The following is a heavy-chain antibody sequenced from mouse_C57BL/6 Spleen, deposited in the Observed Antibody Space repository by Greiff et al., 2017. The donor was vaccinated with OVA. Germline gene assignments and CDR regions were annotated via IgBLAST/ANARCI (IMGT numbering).Heavy chain of an antibody. CDR2: ISDGGSYT. D-gene: IGHD1-1*01. J-gene: IGHJ4*01. CDR1: GFTFSSYA. Sequence: EVQVVESGGGLVKPGGSLKLSCAASGFTFSSYAMSWVRQTPEKRLEWVATISDGGSYTYYPDNVKGRFTISRDNAKNNLYLQMSHLKSEDTAMYYCAREGHYYGSSDAMDYWGQGTSVTVSS. V-gene: IGHV5-4*01. CDR3: AREGHYYGSSDAMDY.